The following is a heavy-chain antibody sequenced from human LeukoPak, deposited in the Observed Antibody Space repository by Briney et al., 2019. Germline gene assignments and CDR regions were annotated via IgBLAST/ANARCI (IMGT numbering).Heavy chain of an antibody. CDR3: ARDRHIAVAEHNWFDP. J-gene: IGHJ5*02. CDR1: GGSISSSSYY. D-gene: IGHD6-19*01. Sequence: PSETLSLTCTVSGGSISSSSYYWSWIGQPAGKGLEWIGRIYTSGSTNYNPSLKSRVTMSVDTSKNQFSLKLSSVTAADTAVYYCARDRHIAVAEHNWFDPWGQGTLVTVSS. CDR2: IYTSGST. V-gene: IGHV4-61*02.